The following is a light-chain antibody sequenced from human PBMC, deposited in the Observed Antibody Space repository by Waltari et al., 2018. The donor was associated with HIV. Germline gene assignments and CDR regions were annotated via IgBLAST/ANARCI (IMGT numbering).Light chain of an antibody. Sequence: QSVLTQPPSASGTPGQRVTISCSGGSSNIGGNTVHWYQQLPGAAPKLLIYSNNHRPAGVPDRRSGSKSGTSASLAISGLQSEDEADYYCAAWDDSLNGVVFGGGTKLTVL. CDR1: SSNIGGNT. V-gene: IGLV1-44*01. CDR2: SNN. J-gene: IGLJ2*01. CDR3: AAWDDSLNGVV.